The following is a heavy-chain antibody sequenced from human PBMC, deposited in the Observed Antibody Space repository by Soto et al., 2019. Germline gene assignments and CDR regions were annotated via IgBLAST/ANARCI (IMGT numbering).Heavy chain of an antibody. J-gene: IGHJ5*02. CDR2: IYYSGST. Sequence: SETLSLTCTVSGGSISSGGYYWSWIRQHPGKGLEWIGYIYYSGSTYYNPSLKSRVTISVDTSKNQFSLKLSSVTAADTAVYYCARDWYDRSGSWFDPWGQGTLVTVSS. V-gene: IGHV4-31*03. D-gene: IGHD3-22*01. CDR1: GGSISSGGYY. CDR3: ARDWYDRSGSWFDP.